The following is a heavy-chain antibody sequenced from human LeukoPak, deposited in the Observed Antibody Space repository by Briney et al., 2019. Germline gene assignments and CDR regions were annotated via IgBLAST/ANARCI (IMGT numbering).Heavy chain of an antibody. CDR3: ARDSHPVPAASGSWFDP. CDR1: GGTFSSYA. Sequence: ASVKVSCKASGGTFSSYAISWVRQAPGQGLEWMGRIIPIFGIANYAQKLQGRVTITADKSTSTAYMELSSLRSEDTAVYYCARDSHPVPAASGSWFDPWGQGTLVTVSS. D-gene: IGHD2-2*01. V-gene: IGHV1-69*04. CDR2: IIPIFGIA. J-gene: IGHJ5*02.